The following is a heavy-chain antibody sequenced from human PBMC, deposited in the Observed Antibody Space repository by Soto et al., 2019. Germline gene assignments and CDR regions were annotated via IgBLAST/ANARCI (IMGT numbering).Heavy chain of an antibody. D-gene: IGHD3-3*01. CDR3: AARYYDFWSGHYADDY. CDR2: INHSGST. CDR1: GGSFSGYY. J-gene: IGHJ4*02. V-gene: IGHV4-34*01. Sequence: SETLSLTCAVYGGSFSGYYWRWIRQPPGKGLEWIGEINHSGSTNYNPSLKSRVTISVDTSKSQFSLKLSSVTAADTAVYYCAARYYDFWSGHYADDYWGQGTLCSVSA.